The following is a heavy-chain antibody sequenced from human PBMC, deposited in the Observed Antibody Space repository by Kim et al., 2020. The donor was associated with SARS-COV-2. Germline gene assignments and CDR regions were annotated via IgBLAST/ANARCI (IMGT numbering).Heavy chain of an antibody. V-gene: IGHV3-9*01. CDR3: AKDKN. J-gene: IGHJ4*02. CDR2: SWNSGSI. Sequence: SWNSGSIGYADSVKGRFTISRDNAKNSLYLQMNSLRAEDTALYYCAKDKNWGQGTLVTVSS.